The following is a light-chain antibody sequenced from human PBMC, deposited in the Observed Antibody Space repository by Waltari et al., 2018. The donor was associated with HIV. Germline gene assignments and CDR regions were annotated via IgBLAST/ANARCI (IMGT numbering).Light chain of an antibody. V-gene: IGLV2-14*01. Sequence: QSALTQPASVSASPGQSITISCTGTRSDVGGYNFVSCYQQHPGTAPLLMNYEVFHRPLGVPNRCSSSRTANTASLSTAELQAEDEDYYHCTAYTSSSNWVFGGGTKLTVL. J-gene: IGLJ3*02. CDR3: TAYTSSSNWV. CDR1: RSDVGGYNF. CDR2: EVF.